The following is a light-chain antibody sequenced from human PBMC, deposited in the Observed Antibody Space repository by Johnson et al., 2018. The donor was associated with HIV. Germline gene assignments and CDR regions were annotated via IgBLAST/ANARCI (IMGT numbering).Light chain of an antibody. CDR1: SSNIGNNY. CDR2: DNN. J-gene: IGLJ1*01. CDR3: GTWDSSLSALSV. Sequence: QSVLTQPPSVSAAPGQKVTISCSGSSSNIGNNYVSWYQQLPGTAPKLLIYDNNKRPSGIPDRFSGSKSGTSATLGITGLQAGDEADYYCGTWDSSLSALSVFGTWTKVTVL. V-gene: IGLV1-51*01.